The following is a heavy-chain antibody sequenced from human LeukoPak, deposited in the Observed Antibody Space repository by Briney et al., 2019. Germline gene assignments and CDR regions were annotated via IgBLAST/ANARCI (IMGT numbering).Heavy chain of an antibody. V-gene: IGHV3-74*01. D-gene: IGHD6-6*01. CDR1: GFTFSSHW. J-gene: IGHJ4*02. CDR2: VYNDGSTT. CDR3: ARESGSSRFLDY. Sequence: GGSLRLSCAASGFTFSSHWMHWVRHAPGEGLVWVSRVYNDGSTTNYADSVKGRFTISRDNAKNTLYLQMNSLRAEDMAVYYCARESGSSRFLDYWGQGTLVTVSS.